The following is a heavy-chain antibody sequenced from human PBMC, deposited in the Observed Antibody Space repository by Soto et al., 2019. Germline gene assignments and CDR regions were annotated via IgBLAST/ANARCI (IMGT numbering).Heavy chain of an antibody. V-gene: IGHV3-21*04. CDR1: GFTFSSYS. D-gene: IGHD3-22*01. Sequence: PGGSLILSCAASGFTFSSYSMNWVRPAPGKGLEWVSSISSSSSYIYYADSVKGRFTISRDNAKNSLYLQMNSLRAEDTAVYYCARGDYYDRRFDSWGQGTLVTVSS. J-gene: IGHJ4*02. CDR2: ISSSSSYI. CDR3: ARGDYYDRRFDS.